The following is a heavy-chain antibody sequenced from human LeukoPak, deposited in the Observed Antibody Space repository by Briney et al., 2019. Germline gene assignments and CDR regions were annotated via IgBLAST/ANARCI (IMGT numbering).Heavy chain of an antibody. CDR2: INPNSGGT. D-gene: IGHD2-15*01. CDR1: GYTFTGYY. Sequence: ASVKVSCKASGYTFTGYYMHWVRQAPGQGLEWMGWINPNSGGTNYAQKFQGRVTTTRDTSISTAYMELSRLRSDDTAVYYCAREMECSGGSCYPSNDYWGQGTLVTVSS. CDR3: AREMECSGGSCYPSNDY. J-gene: IGHJ4*02. V-gene: IGHV1-2*02.